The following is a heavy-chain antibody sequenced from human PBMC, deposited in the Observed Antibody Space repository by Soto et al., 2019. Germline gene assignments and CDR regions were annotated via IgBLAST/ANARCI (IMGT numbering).Heavy chain of an antibody. V-gene: IGHV3-30-3*01. CDR2: ISGDGTNQ. CDR3: AMSIWCMLCYFDY. CDR1: GFTFINYA. J-gene: IGHJ4*02. D-gene: IGHD2-8*01. Sequence: QEQLVESGGGVVQPGRSLRLSCRVSGFTFINYAMHWVRQAPGKGLEWVALISGDGTNQYYADSVKGRFTISRDNSRNTLYLQMNSLRAEDTAVYYCAMSIWCMLCYFDYWGQGTLVTVSS.